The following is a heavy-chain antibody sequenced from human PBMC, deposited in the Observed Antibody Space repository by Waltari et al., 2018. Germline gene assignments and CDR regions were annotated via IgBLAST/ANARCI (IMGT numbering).Heavy chain of an antibody. D-gene: IGHD1-26*01. CDR3: GKGEWLDN. V-gene: IGHV3-23*03. CDR2: IYSAGSNT. CDR1: GFTFSRYA. J-gene: IGHJ5*02. Sequence: EVQLLESGGGFVQPGGSLRISCAASGFTFSRYAMSWVRQAPGKVLEWVSVIYSAGSNTYYADSVKGRFTISRDDSKNTVYLHMNSLRADDSAVYYCGKGEWLDNWGQGTLVTVSS.